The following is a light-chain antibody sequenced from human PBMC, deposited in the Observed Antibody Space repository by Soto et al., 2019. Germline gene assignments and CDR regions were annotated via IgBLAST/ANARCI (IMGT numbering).Light chain of an antibody. J-gene: IGKJ1*01. CDR3: QQYSSSPWT. Sequence: EIVLTQSPGTLSLSPGERATLSCRASQSVGSSYIAWYQQKPGQAPRLLIYGASSRATGTPDRFSGSGSGTDFTLTISRLEPEDFAVYYCQQYSSSPWTFGQGTKVDIK. V-gene: IGKV3-20*01. CDR2: GAS. CDR1: QSVGSSY.